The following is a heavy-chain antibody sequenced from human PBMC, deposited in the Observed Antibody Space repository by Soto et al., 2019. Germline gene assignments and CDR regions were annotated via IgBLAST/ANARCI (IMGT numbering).Heavy chain of an antibody. J-gene: IGHJ6*03. CDR2: ISAYNGNT. CDR1: GYTFTSYG. V-gene: IGHV1-18*01. CDR3: ASRAERIAAAGTNYYYYMDV. D-gene: IGHD6-13*01. Sequence: ASVKVSCKASGYTFTSYGISWVRQAPGQGLEWMGWISAYNGNTNYAQKLQGRVTMTTDTSTSTAYMELRSLRSDDTDVYYCASRAERIAAAGTNYYYYMDVWGKGTTVTVSS.